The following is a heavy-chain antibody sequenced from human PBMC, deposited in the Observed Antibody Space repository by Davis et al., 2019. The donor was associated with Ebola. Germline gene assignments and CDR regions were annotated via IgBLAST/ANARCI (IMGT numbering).Heavy chain of an antibody. CDR1: GYTFTDYN. CDR2: VILKSGAT. Sequence: ASVKVSCKASGYTFTDYNIHWMRQAPGQGLEWLGWVILKSGATNYAKKFQGRVTMPRDTSISTVYMELSSLRYDDTADYYRARGPNYAHEYWGQGTLVTVSS. D-gene: IGHD4/OR15-4a*01. J-gene: IGHJ4*02. V-gene: IGHV1-2*02. CDR3: ARGPNYAHEY.